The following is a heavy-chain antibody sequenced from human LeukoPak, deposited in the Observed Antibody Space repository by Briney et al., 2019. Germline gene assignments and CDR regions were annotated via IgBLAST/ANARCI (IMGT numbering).Heavy chain of an antibody. CDR3: ARGIDILTGYQRSWFDP. J-gene: IGHJ5*02. CDR1: GYTFTGYY. Sequence: ASVKVSCKASGYTFTGYYMHWVRQAPGQGLEWMGWINPNSGGTNYAQKFQGRVTMTRDTSISTAYMELSRLRSDHTAVYYCARGIDILTGYQRSWFDPWGQGTLVTVSS. CDR2: INPNSGGT. V-gene: IGHV1-2*02. D-gene: IGHD3-9*01.